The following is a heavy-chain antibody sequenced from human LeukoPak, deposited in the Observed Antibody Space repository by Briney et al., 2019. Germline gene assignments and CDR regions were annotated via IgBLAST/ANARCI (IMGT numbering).Heavy chain of an antibody. J-gene: IGHJ4*02. CDR1: GFTFSGSA. D-gene: IGHD3-10*01. CDR2: IRSKANSYAT. CDR3: TRPQTRGSGSL. Sequence: GGSLRLSCAASGFTFSGSAMHWVRQASRKGLEWVGRIRSKANSYATAYAASVKGRFTISRDDSKNTAYLQMNSLKTEDTAVYYCTRPQTRGSGSLWGQGTLVTVSS. V-gene: IGHV3-73*01.